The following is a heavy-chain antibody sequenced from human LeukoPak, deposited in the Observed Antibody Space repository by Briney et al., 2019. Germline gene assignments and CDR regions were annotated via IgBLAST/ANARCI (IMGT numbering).Heavy chain of an antibody. J-gene: IGHJ4*02. CDR1: GITFSGNW. D-gene: IGHD3/OR15-3a*01. V-gene: IGHV3-7*05. CDR2: IKPDGSEK. CDR3: ARDRDWSFDY. Sequence: GGSLRLSCADSGITFSGNWMSWVRQAPGKGLEWVAHIKPDGSEKDYVDSVRGRFTISRDNAGNSLYLEMNSLRAEDTAVYYCARDRDWSFDYWGQGTLVTVSS.